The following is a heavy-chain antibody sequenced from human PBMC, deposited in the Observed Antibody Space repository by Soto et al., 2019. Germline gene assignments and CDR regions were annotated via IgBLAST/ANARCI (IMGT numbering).Heavy chain of an antibody. D-gene: IGHD1-1*01. CDR3: ARNGDNWNDDAFDI. V-gene: IGHV4-59*01. J-gene: IGHJ3*02. CDR2: IYYSGST. CDR1: GGSISSYY. Sequence: SETLSLTCTVSGGSISSYYWSWIRQPPGKGLEWIGYIYYSGSTNYNPSLKSRVTISVDTSKNQFSLKLSSVTAADTAVYYGARNGDNWNDDAFDIGGQGTMVTVSS.